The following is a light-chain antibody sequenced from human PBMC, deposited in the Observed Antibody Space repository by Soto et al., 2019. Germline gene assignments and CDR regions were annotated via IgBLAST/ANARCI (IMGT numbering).Light chain of an antibody. CDR3: TSFTTSSSLV. V-gene: IGLV2-14*01. Sequence: QSALTQPASVAGSLGQSITLSCTGTSSDIAIYNYVSWYQHHPGRVPKLLISEVTNRPSGASDRFSGSKSGNTASLTISGLQADDEADYYCTSFTTSSSLVFGGGTKVPS. J-gene: IGLJ2*01. CDR2: EVT. CDR1: SSDIAIYNY.